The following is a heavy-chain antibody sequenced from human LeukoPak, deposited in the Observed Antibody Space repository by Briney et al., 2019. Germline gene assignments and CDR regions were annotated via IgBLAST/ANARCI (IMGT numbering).Heavy chain of an antibody. J-gene: IGHJ4*02. Sequence: SETLSLTCTVSGASINSGTHYWTWIRQHPGKGLEWIGFIFYSGVPYYNPSLNSRLTMPVYPSYNQVSLLLTSVTAAFTAVYYCARLPVADCFADSWGQGTLVVVSS. V-gene: IGHV4-31*03. CDR2: IFYSGVP. CDR3: ARLPVADCFADS. D-gene: IGHD2-21*02. CDR1: GASINSGTHY.